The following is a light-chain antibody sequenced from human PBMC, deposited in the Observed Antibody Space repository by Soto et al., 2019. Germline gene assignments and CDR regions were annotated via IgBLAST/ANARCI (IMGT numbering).Light chain of an antibody. CDR2: GAS. CDR3: QQYYRFWT. J-gene: IGKJ1*01. V-gene: IGKV3-20*01. Sequence: EIVLTQSPGTLSLSPGERATLSCRASQSVSNNYLAWYQQKPGQAPRLLIYGASNRATGIPDRFSGSGSGTEFTLTISSLQPDDFATYYCQQYYRFWTFGQGTKLEIK. CDR1: QSVSNNY.